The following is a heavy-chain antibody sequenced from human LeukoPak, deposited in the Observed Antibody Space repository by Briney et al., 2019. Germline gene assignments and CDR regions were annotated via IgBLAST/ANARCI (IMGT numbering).Heavy chain of an antibody. CDR1: GGSISSSSYY. CDR3: ARLRVGATTLLFDY. CDR2: IYYSGST. J-gene: IGHJ4*02. Sequence: PSETLSLTCTVSGGSISSSSYYWGWIRQPPGKGLEWIGSIYYSGSTNYNPSLKSRVTISVDTSKNQFSLKLSSVTAADTAVYYCARLRVGATTLLFDYWGQGTLVTVSS. V-gene: IGHV4-39*01. D-gene: IGHD1-26*01.